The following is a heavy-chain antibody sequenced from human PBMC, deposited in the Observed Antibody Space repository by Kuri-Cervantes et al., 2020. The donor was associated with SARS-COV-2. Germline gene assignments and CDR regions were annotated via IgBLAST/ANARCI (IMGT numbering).Heavy chain of an antibody. V-gene: IGHV6-1*01. CDR1: GDSVSSNSAA. D-gene: IGHD3-22*01. Sequence: SQTLSLTCAISGDSVSSNSAAWNWIRQSPSRGLEWLGRTYYRSKWYNDYAVSVKSRITINPDTSKNQSSLQLNSVTPEDTAVYYCARAGYYYDSSGYYYSLDPWGQGTLVTVSS. CDR3: ARAGYYYDSSGYYYSLDP. CDR2: TYYRSKWYN. J-gene: IGHJ5*02.